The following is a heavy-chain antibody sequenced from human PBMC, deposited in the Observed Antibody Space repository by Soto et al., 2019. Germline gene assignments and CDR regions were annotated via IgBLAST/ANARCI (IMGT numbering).Heavy chain of an antibody. CDR3: AREGGYCTNGVCYRGLDY. CDR2: ISSNGGST. J-gene: IGHJ4*02. Sequence: EVQLVESGGGLVQPGGSLRLSCAASGFTFSSYAMHWVRQAPGKGLEYVSAISSNGGSTYYANSVKGRFTISRDNSKNTLYLKMGSLRAEDMAVYYCAREGGYCTNGVCYRGLDYWGQGTLVTVSS. V-gene: IGHV3-64*01. CDR1: GFTFSSYA. D-gene: IGHD2-8*01.